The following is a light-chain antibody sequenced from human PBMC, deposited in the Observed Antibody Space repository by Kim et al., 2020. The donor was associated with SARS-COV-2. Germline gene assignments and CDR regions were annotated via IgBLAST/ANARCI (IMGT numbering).Light chain of an antibody. V-gene: IGKV1-5*03. J-gene: IGKJ1*01. Sequence: ASLGDKVTIPCRASQSISGWLAWYQQKPGKAPKRLIYKASSLESGVPSRFSGSGSGTEFTLTVSSLQPDDFATYYCQQYNSYPWTFGQGTKVDIK. CDR1: QSISGW. CDR3: QQYNSYPWT. CDR2: KAS.